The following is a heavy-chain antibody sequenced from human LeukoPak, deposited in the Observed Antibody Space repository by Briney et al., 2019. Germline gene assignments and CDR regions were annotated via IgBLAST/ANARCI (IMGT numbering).Heavy chain of an antibody. Sequence: SETLSLTCSVSGGSISSYYWSWIRQPPGKGLEWIGYIYYSGSTYYSPSLKSRVTISLDTSKNQFSLKLSSVTAADTAVYYCARGVVVVAAKCHFDYWGQGTLVTVSS. D-gene: IGHD2-15*01. CDR3: ARGVVVVAAKCHFDY. V-gene: IGHV4-59*12. J-gene: IGHJ4*02. CDR1: GGSISSYY. CDR2: IYYSGST.